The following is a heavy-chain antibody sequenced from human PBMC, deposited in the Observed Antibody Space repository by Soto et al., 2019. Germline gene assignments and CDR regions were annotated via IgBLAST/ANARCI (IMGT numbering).Heavy chain of an antibody. Sequence: QVQLVQYGGGVVQPGRSLRLSCAASGFTFSSYGMHWVRQAPGKGLEWVAVISYDGSNKYYADSVKDRFTISRDNSKNTLYLQMNSLRAEDTAVYYCAKDRIAVAGSLYYFDYWGQGTLVTVSS. V-gene: IGHV3-30*18. CDR2: ISYDGSNK. J-gene: IGHJ4*02. CDR3: AKDRIAVAGSLYYFDY. D-gene: IGHD6-19*01. CDR1: GFTFSSYG.